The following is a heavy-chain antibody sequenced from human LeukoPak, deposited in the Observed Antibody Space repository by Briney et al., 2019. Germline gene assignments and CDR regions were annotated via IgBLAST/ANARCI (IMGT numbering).Heavy chain of an antibody. CDR1: GGSISSYY. D-gene: IGHD6-19*01. J-gene: IGHJ6*03. Sequence: SETLSLTCTVSGGSISSYYWSWIRQPPGKGLEWIGYIYYSGSTNYNPSLKSRVTISVDTSKNQFSLKLSSVTAADTAVYYCAREVTYSSGWYGLYYYYMDVWGKGTTVTISS. V-gene: IGHV4-59*12. CDR2: IYYSGST. CDR3: AREVTYSSGWYGLYYYYMDV.